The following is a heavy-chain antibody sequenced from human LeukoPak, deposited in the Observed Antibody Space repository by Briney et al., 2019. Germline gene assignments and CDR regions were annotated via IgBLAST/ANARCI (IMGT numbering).Heavy chain of an antibody. CDR2: ISGSGGST. V-gene: IGHV3-23*01. J-gene: IGHJ1*01. CDR1: GFTFSSYA. D-gene: IGHD3-10*01. CDR3: AKRPLWFGELFRSAEYFQH. Sequence: GGSLRLSCAASGFTFSSYAMSWVRQAPGKGLEWVSAISGSGGSTYYADSVKGRFTISRDNSENTLYLQMNSLRAEDTAVYYCAKRPLWFGELFRSAEYFQHWGQGTLVTVSS.